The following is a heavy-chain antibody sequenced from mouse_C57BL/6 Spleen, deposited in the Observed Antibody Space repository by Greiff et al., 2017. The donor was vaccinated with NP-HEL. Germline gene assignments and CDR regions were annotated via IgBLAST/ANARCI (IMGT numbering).Heavy chain of an antibody. CDR3: VREAGLGRGYYFDY. J-gene: IGHJ2*01. D-gene: IGHD4-1*01. Sequence: EVMLVESGGGLVQPKGSLKLSCAASGFTFNTYAMHWVRQAPGKGLEWVARIRSKSSNYATYYADSVKDRFTISRDDSQSMLYLQMNNLKTEDTAMYYCVREAGLGRGYYFDYWGQGTTLTVSS. CDR2: IRSKSSNYAT. CDR1: GFTFNTYA. V-gene: IGHV10-3*01.